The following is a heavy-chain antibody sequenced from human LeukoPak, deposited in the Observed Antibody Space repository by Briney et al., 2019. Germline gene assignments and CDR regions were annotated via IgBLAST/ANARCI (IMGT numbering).Heavy chain of an antibody. CDR2: IKYDGYEE. CDR1: GFTFSRYW. Sequence: GGSLRLSCAASGFTFSRYWMSWMRQAPGKGLEWVANIKYDGYEEYYVDSVKGRFTISRDNAKNSLYLQMNSLRAEDTAVYYCASNPELFWGQGTLVTVSS. V-gene: IGHV3-7*01. D-gene: IGHD1-14*01. CDR3: ASNPELF. J-gene: IGHJ4*02.